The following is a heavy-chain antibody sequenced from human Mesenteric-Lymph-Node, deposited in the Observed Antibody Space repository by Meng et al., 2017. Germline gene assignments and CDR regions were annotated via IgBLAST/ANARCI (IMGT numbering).Heavy chain of an antibody. V-gene: IGHV4-31*01. CDR2: IYYSGST. Sequence: QVQQPESGPGLVKPSQTLSLTCTVSGGSISSGGYYWSWIRQHPGKGMEWIGYIYYSGSTYYNPSLKSLVTISVDTSKNQFSLKLSSVTAADTAVYYCARVVSVRGVMGDWFDPWGQGTLVTVSS. CDR3: ARVVSVRGVMGDWFDP. J-gene: IGHJ5*02. CDR1: GGSISSGGYY. D-gene: IGHD3-10*01.